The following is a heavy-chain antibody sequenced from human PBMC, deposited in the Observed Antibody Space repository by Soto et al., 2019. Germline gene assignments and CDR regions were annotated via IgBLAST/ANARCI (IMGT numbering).Heavy chain of an antibody. D-gene: IGHD6-6*01. CDR2: ISWNSDTI. V-gene: IGHV3-9*01. Sequence: GGSLRLSCAASGFTFSSYAMSWVRQAPGKGLEWVSRISWNSDTIAYADSVKGRFTISRDNARSSLFLQMNSLRSEDTAIYYCVKEMGSSSDSWGQGTQVTVSS. CDR1: GFTFSSYA. CDR3: VKEMGSSSDS. J-gene: IGHJ4*02.